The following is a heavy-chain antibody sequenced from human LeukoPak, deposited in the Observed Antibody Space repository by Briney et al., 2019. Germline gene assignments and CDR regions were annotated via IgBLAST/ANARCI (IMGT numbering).Heavy chain of an antibody. V-gene: IGHV4-59*08. CDR1: GAPISSYY. Sequence: SETLSLTCTVSGAPISSYYWSWIRQPPGKGLEWIGYISYSGSTNYNPSLKSRVTISADTSKNQVSLTLSSVTAADTAVYYCARHPELYFFDYWGQGTLVTVSS. CDR2: ISYSGST. CDR3: ARHPELYFFDY. J-gene: IGHJ4*02. D-gene: IGHD3-10*01.